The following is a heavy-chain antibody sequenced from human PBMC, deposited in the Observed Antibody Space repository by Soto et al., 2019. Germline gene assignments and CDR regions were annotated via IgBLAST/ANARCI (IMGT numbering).Heavy chain of an antibody. D-gene: IGHD3-10*01. J-gene: IGHJ6*02. V-gene: IGHV4-4*02. CDR3: ARDSRITMIRDLRWVDYYYGMDV. Sequence: PSETLSLTCAVSCGSISSSNWWSWVRQPPGKGLEWIGEIYHSGSTNYNPSLKSRVTISVDKSKNQFSLKLSSVTAADTAVYYCARDSRITMIRDLRWVDYYYGMDVWGQGTTVTVSS. CDR2: IYHSGST. CDR1: CGSISSSNW.